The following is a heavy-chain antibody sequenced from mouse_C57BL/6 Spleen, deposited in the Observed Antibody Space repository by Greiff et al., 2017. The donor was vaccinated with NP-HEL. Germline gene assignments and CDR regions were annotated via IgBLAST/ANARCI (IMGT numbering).Heavy chain of an antibody. CDR3: ARRGVYYGYDAWFAY. V-gene: IGHV1-82*01. D-gene: IGHD2-2*01. CDR1: GYAFSSSW. J-gene: IGHJ3*01. Sequence: VKLVESGPELVKPGASVKISCKASGYAFSSSWMNWVKQRPGKGLEWIGRIYPGDGDTNYNGKFKGKATLTADKSSSTAYMQLSSLTSEDSAVYFCARRGVYYGYDAWFAYWGQGTLVTVSA. CDR2: IYPGDGDT.